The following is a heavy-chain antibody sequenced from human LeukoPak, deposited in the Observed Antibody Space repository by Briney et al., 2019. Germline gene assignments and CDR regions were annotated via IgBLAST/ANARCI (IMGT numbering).Heavy chain of an antibody. Sequence: GGSLRLSCAASGFTFSSFEMNWVGQAPGKGLEWVSYISSSGSTIYYADSVKGRFTISRENAKNSLYLQMNSMRAEDTAVYYCARIYSSGWYARDNWFDPWGKGTLVTVSS. D-gene: IGHD6-19*01. CDR2: ISSSGSTI. CDR3: ARIYSSGWYARDNWFDP. V-gene: IGHV3-48*03. J-gene: IGHJ5*02. CDR1: GFTFSSFE.